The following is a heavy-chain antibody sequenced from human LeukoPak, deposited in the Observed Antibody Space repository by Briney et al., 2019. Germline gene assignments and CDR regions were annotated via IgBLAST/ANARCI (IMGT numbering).Heavy chain of an antibody. CDR2: ISGSGGNT. D-gene: IGHD2-15*01. CDR3: APDLRGAAWSLDY. J-gene: IGHJ4*02. CDR1: GFTFSSYA. V-gene: IGHV3-23*01. Sequence: PGGSLRLSCAASGFTFSSYAMSWVRQAPGKGLEWVSSISGSGGNTFYADSVKGRFTISRDNSKNTLYLEMNSLRAEDTAIYYCAPDLRGAAWSLDYWGQGTLVTVSS.